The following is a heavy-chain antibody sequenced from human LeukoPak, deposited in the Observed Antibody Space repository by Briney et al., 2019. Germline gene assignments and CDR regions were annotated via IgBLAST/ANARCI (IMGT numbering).Heavy chain of an antibody. J-gene: IGHJ4*02. V-gene: IGHV1-2*02. CDR2: INPHSGGT. CDR1: GYTFTDYY. Sequence: ASVKVSCKASGYTFTDYYMHWVRQAPGQGLEWMGWINPHSGGTDHAQKFQGRVTMTRDTFISTAYMELSRPRSDDTAVYYCARDMDSGPDFFDYWGLGTLVTVSS. D-gene: IGHD1-26*01. CDR3: ARDMDSGPDFFDY.